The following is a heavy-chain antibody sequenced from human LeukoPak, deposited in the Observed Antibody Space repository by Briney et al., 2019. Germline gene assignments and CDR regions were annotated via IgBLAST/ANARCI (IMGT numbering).Heavy chain of an antibody. CDR2: IYSSGST. V-gene: IGHV4-61*02. CDR3: AREGNGSGSYSSMIDY. J-gene: IGHJ4*02. Sequence: PSQTLSLTCTVSGGSISSGSYYWSWIRQPAGKGLEWIGRIYSSGSTNYNPSLKSRVTISVDTSKNQFSLKLSSVTAADTAVYYCAREGNGSGSYSSMIDYWGQGTLVTVSS. D-gene: IGHD3-10*01. CDR1: GGSISSGSYY.